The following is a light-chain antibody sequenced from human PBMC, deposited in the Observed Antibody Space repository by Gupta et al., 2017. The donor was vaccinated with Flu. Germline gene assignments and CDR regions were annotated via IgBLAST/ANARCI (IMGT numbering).Light chain of an antibody. V-gene: IGKV1-5*01. CDR1: QRVGSF. CDR3: HADKSYSLFT. CDR2: KAS. Sequence: DIHMTQSPSTLSASVGDRVTISCRAGQRVGSFLAWYQQKPGRAPKLLIYKASRLESGVPSRFSGSGYGTEFTLTISSGQPDDSASYYCHADKSYSLFTFGHGTKVHIK. J-gene: IGKJ3*01.